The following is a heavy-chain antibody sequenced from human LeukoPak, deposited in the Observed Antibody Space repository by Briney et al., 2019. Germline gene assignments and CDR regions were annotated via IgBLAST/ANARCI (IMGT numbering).Heavy chain of an antibody. Sequence: SQTLSLTCTVSGGSISSGSYYWSRIRQPAGKGLEWIGRIYTSGSTNYNPSLKSRVTISVDTSKNQFSLKLSSVTAADTAVYYCARGSSGSPYYYYGMDVWGQGTTVTVSS. CDR2: IYTSGST. CDR3: ARGSSGSPYYYYGMDV. D-gene: IGHD3-22*01. J-gene: IGHJ6*02. CDR1: GGSISSGSYY. V-gene: IGHV4-61*02.